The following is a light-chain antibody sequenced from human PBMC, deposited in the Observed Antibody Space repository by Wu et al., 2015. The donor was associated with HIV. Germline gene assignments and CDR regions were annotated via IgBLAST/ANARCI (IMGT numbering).Light chain of an antibody. CDR2: GAS. CDR1: QSVSTIY. CDR3: QQRANWPT. Sequence: EIVLTQSPGTLSLSPGERATLSCRASQSVSTIYLAWFQQKPGQPPRLLIYGASNRATGIPDRFSGSGSGTDFTLTISRLEPEDFAVYYCQQRANWPTFGGGTKLEIK. V-gene: IGKV3D-20*02. J-gene: IGKJ4*01.